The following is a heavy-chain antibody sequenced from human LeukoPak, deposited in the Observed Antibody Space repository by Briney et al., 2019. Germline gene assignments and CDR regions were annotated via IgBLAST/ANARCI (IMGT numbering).Heavy chain of an antibody. CDR3: VKNYYGSGTYLEFDY. D-gene: IGHD3-10*01. CDR1: GFTFSSYA. Sequence: PGGSLRLSCSASGFTFSSYAMHWVRQAPGKGLEYVSAVSSNGGSTYYADSVKGRFTISRDNSKNTLYLQMSSLRAEDTAVYYCVKNYYGSGTYLEFDYWGQGTLVTVTS. J-gene: IGHJ4*02. CDR2: VSSNGGST. V-gene: IGHV3-64D*06.